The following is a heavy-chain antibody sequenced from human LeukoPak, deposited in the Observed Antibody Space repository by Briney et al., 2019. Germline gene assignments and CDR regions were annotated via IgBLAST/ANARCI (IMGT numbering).Heavy chain of an antibody. CDR2: IIPIFGTA. D-gene: IGHD3-10*01. V-gene: IGHV1-69*05. J-gene: IGHJ5*02. Sequence: ASVKVSCKASGGTFSSYAISWVRQAPGQGLEWMGGIIPIFGTANYAQKFQGRVTITRDTSASTAYMELSSLRSEDTAVYYCARERIDYGSGSYYVFDPWGQETLVTVSS. CDR1: GGTFSSYA. CDR3: ARERIDYGSGSYYVFDP.